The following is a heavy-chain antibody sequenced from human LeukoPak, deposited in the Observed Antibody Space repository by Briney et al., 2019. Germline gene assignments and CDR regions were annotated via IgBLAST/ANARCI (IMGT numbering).Heavy chain of an antibody. CDR1: GFTFSSYA. CDR2: ISGSGGST. D-gene: IGHD1-26*01. V-gene: IGHV3-23*01. J-gene: IGHJ2*01. CDR3: AKDRTVGASYWYFDL. Sequence: GGSLRLSCAASGFTFSSYAMSWVRQAPGKGLEWVSAISGSGGSTYYADSVKGRFTISRDNSKNTLFLQMNTLRAEDTAIYYCAKDRTVGASYWYFDLWGRGTLVTVSS.